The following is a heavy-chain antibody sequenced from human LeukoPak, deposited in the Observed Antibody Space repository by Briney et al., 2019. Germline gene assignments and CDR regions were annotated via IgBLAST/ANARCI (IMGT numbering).Heavy chain of an antibody. CDR1: GFTFSNYW. CDR2: IKPDGSEK. V-gene: IGHV3-7*01. J-gene: IGHJ4*02. Sequence: GGSLRLSCAASGFTFSNYWMSWVRQAPGKGLERVASIKPDGSEKYYVDSVKGRFTISRDNAKNSLYLQMNSLSVVYTDVYHRVWVYGGQGTLVTVSS. CDR3: VWVY. D-gene: IGHD3-16*01.